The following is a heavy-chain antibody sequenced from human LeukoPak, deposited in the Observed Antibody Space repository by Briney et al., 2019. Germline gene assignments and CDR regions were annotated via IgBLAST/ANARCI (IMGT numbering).Heavy chain of an antibody. D-gene: IGHD3-10*01. Sequence: GGSRRLSCAASGFTFSSYTMNWVRQAPGKGLEWVSYISSSSSTLYYADSVKGRFTISRDNAKNSLYLQMSSLRAEDTAVYYCARGGSGSYYDYWGQGTLVTVSS. CDR1: GFTFSSYT. J-gene: IGHJ4*02. CDR2: ISSSSSTL. V-gene: IGHV3-48*01. CDR3: ARGGSGSYYDY.